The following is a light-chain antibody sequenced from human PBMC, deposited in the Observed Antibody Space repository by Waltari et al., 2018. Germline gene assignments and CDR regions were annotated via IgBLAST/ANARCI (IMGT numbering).Light chain of an antibody. CDR2: AAS. J-gene: IGKJ4*01. V-gene: IGKV1-17*01. Sequence: DIQMTQSPSSLSASAGDRVTITCRASQGISTYLNWYQQKPGKAPKRLIYAASSLESGVPSRFSGSGSGTDFTLTISSLQPEDFATYYCIQYNSNPLTFGGGTKVEIK. CDR1: QGISTY. CDR3: IQYNSNPLT.